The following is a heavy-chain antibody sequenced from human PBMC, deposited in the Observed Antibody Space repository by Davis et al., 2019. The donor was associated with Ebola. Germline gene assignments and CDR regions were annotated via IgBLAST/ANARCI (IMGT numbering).Heavy chain of an antibody. CDR1: GYTFTSYD. CDR2: MNPNSGNT. D-gene: IGHD2-21*02. Sequence: ASVKVSCKASGYTFTSYDINWVRQATGQGLEWMGWMNPNSGNTGYAQKFQGRVAMTRDTSTSTVYMELSSLRSEDTAVYYCAREPIVVVTATYYYYGMDVWGQGTTVTVSS. CDR3: AREPIVVVTATYYYYGMDV. J-gene: IGHJ6*02. V-gene: IGHV1-8*01.